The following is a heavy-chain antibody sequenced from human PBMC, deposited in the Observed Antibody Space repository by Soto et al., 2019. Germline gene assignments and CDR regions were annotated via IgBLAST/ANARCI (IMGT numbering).Heavy chain of an antibody. J-gene: IGHJ4*02. CDR1: GSTFTSYG. CDR2: INVYNGNT. V-gene: IGHV1-18*01. Sequence: QVQLVQSGAEVKKPGASVKVSCKASGSTFTSYGISWVRQAPGQGLEWMGWINVYNGNTNYARKLQGRVTMTTDTSTSTVFLDLRSPRSDATDVYFWARDTSRGEYDYWGQGTLVTASS. D-gene: IGHD3-10*01. CDR3: ARDTSRGEYDY.